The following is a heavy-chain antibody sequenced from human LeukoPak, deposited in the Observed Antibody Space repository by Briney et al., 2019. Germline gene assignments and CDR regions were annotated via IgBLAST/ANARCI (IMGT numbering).Heavy chain of an antibody. J-gene: IGHJ4*02. V-gene: IGHV3-7*01. CDR2: IKQDGSEK. CDR3: ARGVSLYYDFWSGYRYYFDY. CDR1: GFTFSSYW. Sequence: GGSLSLSCAASGFTFSSYWMSWVRQAPGKGLEWVANIKQDGSEKYYVDSVKGRFTSSRDNAKNSLYLQTNSLRADDTAVYYCARGVSLYYDFWSGYRYYFDYWGQGTLVTVSS. D-gene: IGHD3-3*01.